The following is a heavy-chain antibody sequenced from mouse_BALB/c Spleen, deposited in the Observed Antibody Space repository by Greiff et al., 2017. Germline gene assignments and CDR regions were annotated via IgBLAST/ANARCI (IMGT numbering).Heavy chain of an antibody. D-gene: IGHD2-2*01. Sequence: GGGLVQPKGSLKLSCAASGFTFNTYAMNWVRQAPGKGLEWVARIRSKSNNYATYYADSVKDRFTISRDDSQSMLYLQMNNLKTEDTAMYYCVRKLYGYDWFAYWGQGTLVTVSA. CDR2: IRSKSNNYAT. CDR3: VRKLYGYDWFAY. CDR1: GFTFNTYA. J-gene: IGHJ3*01. V-gene: IGHV10-1*02.